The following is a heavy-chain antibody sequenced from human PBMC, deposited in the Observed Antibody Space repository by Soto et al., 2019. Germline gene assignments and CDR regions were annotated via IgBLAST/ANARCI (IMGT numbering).Heavy chain of an antibody. Sequence: QVQLVQSGAEVKKPGSSVKVSCKVSGGTLSRYAISWVRQAPGQGLEWMGGIIPIFGPANYAQKFQGRVTISADESTGTAYMELISLGSEDSAVYYCVRDEYSTSSHNYYYGMDVWGQGTTVTVSS. CDR1: GGTLSRYA. CDR3: VRDEYSTSSHNYYYGMDV. CDR2: IIPIFGPA. D-gene: IGHD6-6*01. J-gene: IGHJ6*02. V-gene: IGHV1-69*01.